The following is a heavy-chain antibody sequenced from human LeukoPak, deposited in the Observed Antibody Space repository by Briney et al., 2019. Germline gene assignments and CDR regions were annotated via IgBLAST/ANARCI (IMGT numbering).Heavy chain of an antibody. J-gene: IGHJ6*02. CDR1: GGSFSGYY. V-gene: IGHV4-34*01. D-gene: IGHD6-13*01. CDR2: INHSGST. CDR3: ARHLPMAAPSGYYGMDV. Sequence: SETLSLTCAVYGGSFSGYYWSWIRQPPGKGLEWIGEINHSGSTNYNPSLKSRVTISVDTSKNQFSLKLSSVTAADTAVYYCARHLPMAAPSGYYGMDVWGQGTTVTVSS.